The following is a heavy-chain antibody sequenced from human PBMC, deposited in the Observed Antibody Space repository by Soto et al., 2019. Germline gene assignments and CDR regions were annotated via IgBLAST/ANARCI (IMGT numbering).Heavy chain of an antibody. Sequence: SETLSLTCTFSGGSIITYYWSWIRQPPGKGLEWIGFIYYSGKTYYNPSLKSRVAISVDTSKNQFSLRLTSVVAADTAAYYCARRMRGASGNFDYWGRGTLVTVSS. CDR3: ARRMRGASGNFDY. J-gene: IGHJ4*02. CDR1: GGSIITYY. D-gene: IGHD6-13*01. V-gene: IGHV4-59*01. CDR2: IYYSGKT.